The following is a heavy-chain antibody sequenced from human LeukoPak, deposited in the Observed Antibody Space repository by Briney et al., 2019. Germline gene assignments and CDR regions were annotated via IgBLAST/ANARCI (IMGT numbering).Heavy chain of an antibody. CDR3: AKESGSYCGGDCYSSS. J-gene: IGHJ5*02. CDR2: ISGSGGST. V-gene: IGHV3-23*01. Sequence: GSLRLSCAASGFTFSSYAMSWVRQAPGKGLEWVSAISGSGGSTYYADSVKGRFTISRDNSKNTLYLQMNSLRAEDTAVYYCAKESGSYCGGDCYSSSWGQGTLVTVSS. CDR1: GFTFSSYA. D-gene: IGHD2-21*02.